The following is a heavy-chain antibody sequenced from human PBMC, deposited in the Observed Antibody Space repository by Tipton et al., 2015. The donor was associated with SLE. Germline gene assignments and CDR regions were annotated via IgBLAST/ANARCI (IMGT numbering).Heavy chain of an antibody. D-gene: IGHD6-19*01. V-gene: IGHV4-34*01. CDR2: INHSGST. CDR1: GFTFSSYW. CDR3: ARGSGSSGWYGWFDP. J-gene: IGHJ5*02. Sequence: LRLSCAASGFTFSSYWMSWIRQPPGKGLEWIGEINHSGSTNYNPSLKSRVTISVDTSKNQFSLKLSSVTAADTAVYYCARGSGSSGWYGWFDPWGQGTLVTVSS.